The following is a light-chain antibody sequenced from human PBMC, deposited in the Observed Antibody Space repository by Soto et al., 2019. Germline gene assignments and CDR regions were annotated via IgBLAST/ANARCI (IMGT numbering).Light chain of an antibody. Sequence: ALQMTQFPSSLSASVGDRVTITCRASQDIRIELGWYQQKPGKAPKLLIYAASSLQSGVPSRFSGSGSDTYFTLTISSLQPEDFATYYCLQDYNYPRTFGQGTKLEIK. CDR3: LQDYNYPRT. V-gene: IGKV1-6*01. J-gene: IGKJ2*01. CDR1: QDIRIE. CDR2: AAS.